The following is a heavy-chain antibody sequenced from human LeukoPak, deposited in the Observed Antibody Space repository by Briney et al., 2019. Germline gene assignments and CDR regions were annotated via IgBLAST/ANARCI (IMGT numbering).Heavy chain of an antibody. J-gene: IGHJ6*03. D-gene: IGHD6-25*01. Sequence: GGSQRLSCAASGFTFSSYWMHWVRQAPGKGLVWVSRIKSDGSSTSYADSVKGRFTISRDNAKNTLYLQMNSLRAEDTAVYYCARDQPLRLRQLYYYYMDVWGKGTTVTVSS. CDR2: IKSDGSST. CDR1: GFTFSSYW. V-gene: IGHV3-74*01. CDR3: ARDQPLRLRQLYYYYMDV.